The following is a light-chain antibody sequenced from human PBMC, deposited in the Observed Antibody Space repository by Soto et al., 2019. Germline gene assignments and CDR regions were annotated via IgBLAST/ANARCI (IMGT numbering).Light chain of an antibody. V-gene: IGKV3-11*01. CDR1: QSVSNY. CDR2: DAY. Sequence: EIVLTQSPGTLSLSPGERATLSCRASQSVSNYVAWYQQKPGQAPRLLIYDAYNRATGIPPRFSGSGSGTDFTLTISSLEPEDSAVYYCQQRHMWPITFGQGTRLEI. CDR3: QQRHMWPIT. J-gene: IGKJ5*01.